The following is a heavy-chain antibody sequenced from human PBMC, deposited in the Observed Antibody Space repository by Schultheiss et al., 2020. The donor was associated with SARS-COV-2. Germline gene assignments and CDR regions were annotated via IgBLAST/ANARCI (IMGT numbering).Heavy chain of an antibody. CDR2: INHSGST. J-gene: IGHJ6*02. CDR3: ARELSPVGHGMDV. CDR1: GYSISSGYY. Sequence: SETLSLTCTVSGYSISSGYYWGWIRQPPGKGLEWIGEINHSGSTNYNPSLKSRVTISVDTSKNQFSLKLSSVTAADTAIYYCARELSPVGHGMDVWGQGTTVTVSS. V-gene: IGHV4-38-2*02.